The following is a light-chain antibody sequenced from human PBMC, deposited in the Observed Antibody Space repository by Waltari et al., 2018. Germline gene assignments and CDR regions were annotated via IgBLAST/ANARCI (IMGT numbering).Light chain of an antibody. Sequence: QSVLTPPPSVSATPGQRVTISCSGSNSNIGINYISWYQQLPRTAPKLLIYENKKRPSGIPDRFSGSKSGTSATLGITGLQTEDEADYYCGTWDNSLSAWVLGGGTKLTVL. CDR2: ENK. J-gene: IGLJ3*02. CDR1: NSNIGINY. CDR3: GTWDNSLSAWV. V-gene: IGLV1-51*02.